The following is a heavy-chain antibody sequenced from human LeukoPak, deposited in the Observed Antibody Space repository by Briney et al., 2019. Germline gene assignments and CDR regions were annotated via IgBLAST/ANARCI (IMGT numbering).Heavy chain of an antibody. D-gene: IGHD3-22*01. CDR2: ISGSGGST. CDR1: GFTFSSYA. Sequence: GGSLRLSCAASGFTFSSYAMSWVRQAPGKGLEWVSAISGSGGSTYYADSVKGRFTISRDNAKNSLYLQMNSLRVEDTAVYYCARDPPYYYDSSGYNYVYWGQGTLVTVSS. J-gene: IGHJ4*02. CDR3: ARDPPYYYDSSGYNYVY. V-gene: IGHV3-23*01.